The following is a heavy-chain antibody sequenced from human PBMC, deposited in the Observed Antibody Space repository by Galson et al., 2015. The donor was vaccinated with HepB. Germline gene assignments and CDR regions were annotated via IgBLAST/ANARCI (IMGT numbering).Heavy chain of an antibody. CDR2: ITPNTGDT. Sequence: SVKVSCKASGYTFTGYYIHWVRQAPGQGLDWMGWITPNTGDTHYAQKFQGRVTMARDTSIDTAYMELSKLRSDDTAVYYCARDWFWTGSTLDYWGQGTVVTVSS. D-gene: IGHD3/OR15-3a*01. J-gene: IGHJ4*02. CDR3: ARDWFWTGSTLDY. CDR1: GYTFTGYY. V-gene: IGHV1-2*02.